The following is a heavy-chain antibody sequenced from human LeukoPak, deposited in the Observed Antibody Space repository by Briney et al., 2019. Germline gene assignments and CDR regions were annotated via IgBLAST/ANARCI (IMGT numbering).Heavy chain of an antibody. D-gene: IGHD3-10*01. J-gene: IGHJ6*03. CDR1: GFSFNIHW. V-gene: IGHV3-74*01. CDR3: AREGELAGAYYMDV. Sequence: PGGSLRLSCAASGFSFNIHWMHWVRQAPGKGLVWVSRISNDGSSTIYAESVKGRFTTSRDNANNKLYLQMNSLRGEDTAVYYCAREGELAGAYYMDVWGKGTTVTVSS. CDR2: ISNDGSST.